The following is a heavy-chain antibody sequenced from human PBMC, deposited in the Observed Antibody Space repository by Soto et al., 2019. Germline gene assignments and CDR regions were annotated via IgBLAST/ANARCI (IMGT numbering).Heavy chain of an antibody. Sequence: PSETLSLTCTVSDGSISSGDYYWTWIRQPPGKGLEWIGYIFYSGRTDYNPSLESRLTISVDTSKNKFSLKLNSVTAADTAVYYCARGDYSDYRSSFDFWGQGALVTAPQ. J-gene: IGHJ4*02. D-gene: IGHD4-17*01. CDR2: IFYSGRT. CDR1: DGSISSGDYY. CDR3: ARGDYSDYRSSFDF. V-gene: IGHV4-30-4*01.